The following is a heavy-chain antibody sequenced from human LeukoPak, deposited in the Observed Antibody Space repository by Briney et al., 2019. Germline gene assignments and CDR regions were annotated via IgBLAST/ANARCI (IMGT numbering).Heavy chain of an antibody. J-gene: IGHJ4*02. CDR1: GFPFGTYL. V-gene: IGHV3-7*01. CDR3: ASERPSSSWYDY. CDR2: IKQDGTEK. Sequence: GGSLRLSCAASGFPFGTYLMTWVRQAPGKGLEWVANIKQDGTEKYYVDSVKGRFSISRDNANNSLYLQMNSLRAEDTAVYYCASERPSSSWYDYWGQGTLVTVSS. D-gene: IGHD6-13*01.